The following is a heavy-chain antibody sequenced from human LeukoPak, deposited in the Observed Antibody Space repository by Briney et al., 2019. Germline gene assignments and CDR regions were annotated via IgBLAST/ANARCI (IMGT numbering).Heavy chain of an antibody. CDR3: ARGTWDY. J-gene: IGHJ4*02. CDR1: GFTFSSYG. Sequence: GGSLRLSCAASGFTFSSYGMHWVRQAPGKGLEWVAVISYDGSNKYYADSVKGRFTISRDNAKNTVYLQMNSPRVEDTAVYYCARGTWDYWGQGTLVTVSS. CDR2: ISYDGSNK. V-gene: IGHV3-30*03.